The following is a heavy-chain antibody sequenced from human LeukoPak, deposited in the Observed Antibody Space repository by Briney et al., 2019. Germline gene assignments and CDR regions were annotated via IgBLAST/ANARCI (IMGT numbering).Heavy chain of an antibody. Sequence: SGPTLVKPTQTLTLTCTFSGFSLSTSGVGVGWIRQPPGKALEWLALIYSNDDKRYSPSLKSRLTITKATSKNQVVLTMTNMDPVDTATYYCAHSLNYDGSGAHDTWGQGTLVTVSS. CDR3: AHSLNYDGSGAHDT. V-gene: IGHV2-5*01. CDR1: GFSLSTSGVG. J-gene: IGHJ5*02. D-gene: IGHD3-10*01. CDR2: IYSNDDK.